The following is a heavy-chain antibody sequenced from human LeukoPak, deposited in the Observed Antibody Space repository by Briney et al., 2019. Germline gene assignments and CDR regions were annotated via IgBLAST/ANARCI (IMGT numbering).Heavy chain of an antibody. V-gene: IGHV1-18*01. CDR2: ISAYNGNT. D-gene: IGHD5-24*01. J-gene: IGHJ6*03. Sequence: ASVKVSCKASGYTFISYGISWVRKAPGQGLEWMGWISAYNGNTNYAQKLQGRVTMTTDTSTSTAYMELRSLRSDDTAVYCCARGDGYPYYYYYYMDVWGKGTTVTVSS. CDR1: GYTFISYG. CDR3: ARGDGYPYYYYYYMDV.